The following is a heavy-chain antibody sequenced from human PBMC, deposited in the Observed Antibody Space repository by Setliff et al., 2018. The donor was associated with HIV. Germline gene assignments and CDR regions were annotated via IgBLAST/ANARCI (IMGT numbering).Heavy chain of an antibody. CDR2: LIPIVDIT. CDR3: AKGPNFEDAFDI. J-gene: IGHJ3*02. Sequence: SVKVSCKASGGTFSNYAFSWVRQAPGQGLEWMGGLIPIVDITKSTQKFRDRVTFTADESTKTAQMELSGLTFEDTAVYYCAKGPNFEDAFDIWGQGIVVTVSS. V-gene: IGHV1-69*10. D-gene: IGHD2-8*01. CDR1: GGTFSNYA.